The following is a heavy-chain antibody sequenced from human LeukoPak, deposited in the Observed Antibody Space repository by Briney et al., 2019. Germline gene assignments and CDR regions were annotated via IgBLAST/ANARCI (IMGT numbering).Heavy chain of an antibody. J-gene: IGHJ4*02. CDR1: GGSISSGGYS. D-gene: IGHD6-13*01. CDR3: ARRPGIAAAGSGFDY. CDR2: IYHSGST. V-gene: IGHV4-30-2*01. Sequence: SQTLSLTCAVSGGSISSGGYSWSWIRQPPGKGLEWIGYIYHSGSTYYNPSLKSRVTISVDRSKNQFSLKLSSVTAADTAVYYCARRPGIAAAGSGFDYWGQGTLVTVSS.